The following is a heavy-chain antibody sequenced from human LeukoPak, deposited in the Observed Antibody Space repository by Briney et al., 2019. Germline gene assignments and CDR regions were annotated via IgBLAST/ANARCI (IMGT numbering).Heavy chain of an antibody. CDR3: ARVAFRSSSYISGIEY. Sequence: GGSLRLSCAASGFTVSSNYMSWVRQAPGKGLEWVSVIYSGGSTYYADSVKGRFTISRDNSKNTLYLKMNSLRTDDTAVYSCARVAFRSSSYISGIEYWGQGTLVTVSS. D-gene: IGHD6-6*01. CDR2: IYSGGST. J-gene: IGHJ4*02. V-gene: IGHV3-53*01. CDR1: GFTVSSNY.